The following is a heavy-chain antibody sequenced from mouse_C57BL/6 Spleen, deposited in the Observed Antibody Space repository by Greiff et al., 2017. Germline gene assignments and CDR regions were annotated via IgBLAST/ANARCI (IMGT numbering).Heavy chain of an antibody. CDR3: ARDPITTVVRGTMDY. J-gene: IGHJ4*01. Sequence: EVHLVESGGGLVKPGGSLKLSCAASGFTFSSYAMPWVRQTPEKRLEWVATISDGGSYTYYPDNVKGRFTISRDNAKNNLYLQMSHLKSEDTAMYYCARDPITTVVRGTMDYWGQGTSVTVSS. D-gene: IGHD1-1*01. V-gene: IGHV5-4*01. CDR2: ISDGGSYT. CDR1: GFTFSSYA.